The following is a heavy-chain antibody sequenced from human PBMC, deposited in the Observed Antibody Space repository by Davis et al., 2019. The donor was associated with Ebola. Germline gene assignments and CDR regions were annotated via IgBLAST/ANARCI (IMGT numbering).Heavy chain of an antibody. CDR3: ARDVGSAWRWFDP. J-gene: IGHJ5*02. CDR1: GYTFTSYY. V-gene: IGHV3-33*01. Sequence: SCKASGYTFTSYYMHWVRQAPGKGLEWVAVIWYNGNNKYYAESAKGRFTISRDTSKNTVYLEMNSLRPEDTAVYYCARDVGSAWRWFDPWGQGTLVTVSS. D-gene: IGHD6-19*01. CDR2: IWYNGNNK.